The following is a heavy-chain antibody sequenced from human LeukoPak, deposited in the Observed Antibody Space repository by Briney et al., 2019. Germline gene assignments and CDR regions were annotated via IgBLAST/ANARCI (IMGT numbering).Heavy chain of an antibody. CDR1: GFTFSSYS. V-gene: IGHV3-21*01. CDR2: ISSSSSYI. CDR3: ARSMGADAFDI. J-gene: IGHJ3*02. Sequence: GGSLRLSCAASGFTFSSYSMSWVRQAPGKGLEWVSSISSSSSYIYYADSAKGRFTISRDNAKNSLYLQMNSLRAEDTAVYYCARSMGADAFDIWGQGTMVTVSS.